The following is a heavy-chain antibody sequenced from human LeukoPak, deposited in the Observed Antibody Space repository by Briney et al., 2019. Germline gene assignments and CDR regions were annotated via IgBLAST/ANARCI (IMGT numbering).Heavy chain of an antibody. V-gene: IGHV3-23*01. D-gene: IGHD2-2*01. J-gene: IGHJ4*02. Sequence: PGGSLRLSCAASGFTFSVYYMSWIRQAPGKGLEWVSAISGSGGSTYYADSVKGRFTISRDNSKNTLYLQMNSLRAEDTAVYYCAKDYSRVVPAAYDYFDYWGQGTLVTVSS. CDR2: ISGSGGST. CDR1: GFTFSVYY. CDR3: AKDYSRVVPAAYDYFDY.